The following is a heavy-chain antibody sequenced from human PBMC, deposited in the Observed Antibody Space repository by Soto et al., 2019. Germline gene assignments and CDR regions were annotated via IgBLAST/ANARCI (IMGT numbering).Heavy chain of an antibody. Sequence: QVQLVQSGGEVKKPGASVKVSCKASGYTFTLYGINWVRQAPGQGLEWMGWISPDNGKTNYAQKLQGRVTMTTDTSTNTSYMELRSLRSDDTAVYYCARALGYSGYAGMDVWGQGTTVTVSS. D-gene: IGHD5-12*01. CDR2: ISPDNGKT. V-gene: IGHV1-18*01. CDR1: GYTFTLYG. J-gene: IGHJ6*02. CDR3: ARALGYSGYAGMDV.